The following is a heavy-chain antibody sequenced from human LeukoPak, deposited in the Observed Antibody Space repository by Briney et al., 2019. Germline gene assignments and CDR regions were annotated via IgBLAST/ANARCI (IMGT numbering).Heavy chain of an antibody. Sequence: SETLSLTCTVSGGSISSYYWSWLRQPPGKGLEWIGYIYYSGSTNYNPSLKSRVTISVDTSKNQFSLKLSSVTAADTAVYYCARAPELAAAGTGSFDYWGQGTLVTVSS. V-gene: IGHV4-59*01. CDR1: GGSISSYY. J-gene: IGHJ4*02. CDR2: IYYSGST. D-gene: IGHD6-13*01. CDR3: ARAPELAAAGTGSFDY.